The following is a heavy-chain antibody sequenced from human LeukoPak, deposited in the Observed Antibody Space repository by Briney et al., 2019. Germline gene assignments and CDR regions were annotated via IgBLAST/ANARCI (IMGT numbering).Heavy chain of an antibody. CDR2: VNPSGGST. V-gene: IGHV1-46*01. CDR1: GYTFINYY. J-gene: IGHJ4*02. D-gene: IGHD3-22*01. Sequence: GASVKVSCKASGYTFINYYIHWVRQAPGQGLEWMGIVNPSGGSTTYAQKFQGRVTMTRDTSISTAYMELSRLRSDDTAVYYCARGDSSGYYYFDYWGQGTLVTVSS. CDR3: ARGDSSGYYYFDY.